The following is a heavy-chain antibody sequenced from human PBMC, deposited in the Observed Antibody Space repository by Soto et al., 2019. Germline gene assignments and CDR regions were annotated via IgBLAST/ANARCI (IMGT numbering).Heavy chain of an antibody. D-gene: IGHD3-22*01. CDR3: ARSFSYYDSSGSVNWFDP. V-gene: IGHV1-46*01. Sequence: SVKVSCKASGYTFTSYYMHWVRQAPGQGLEWMGIINPSGGSTSYAQKFQGRVTMTRDTSTSTVYMELSSLRSEDTAVYYCARSFSYYDSSGSVNWFDPWGQGNLVTVSS. CDR1: GYTFTSYY. CDR2: INPSGGST. J-gene: IGHJ5*02.